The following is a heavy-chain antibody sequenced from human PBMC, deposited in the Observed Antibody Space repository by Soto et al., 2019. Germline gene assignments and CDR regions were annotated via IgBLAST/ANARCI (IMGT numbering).Heavy chain of an antibody. Sequence: PVKVSCKASGFTFSSSAIQWVRQARGQRLERIGWIVVGSGKTNYAQKFQERVTMTRDTSTSTAYMELRSLRSEDTAVYYCAGVGFGQLLYYPSYYYYGMDVWGQGTTVTVSS. V-gene: IGHV1-58*02. CDR2: IVVGSGKT. J-gene: IGHJ6*02. D-gene: IGHD3-10*01. CDR3: AGVGFGQLLYYPSYYYYGMDV. CDR1: GFTFSSSA.